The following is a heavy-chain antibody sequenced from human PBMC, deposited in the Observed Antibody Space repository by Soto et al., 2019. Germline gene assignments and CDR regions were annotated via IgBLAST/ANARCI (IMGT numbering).Heavy chain of an antibody. Sequence: QVQLVESGGGVVQPGRSLRLSCAASGFTFSGYAMHWVRQAPGKGLEWVAVISYDGGTEYYADSVKGRFTISRDNSKSTLYLQMNSLRPEDTAVYYCARSSSGSKDYWGQGTLVSVSS. CDR3: ARSSSGSKDY. D-gene: IGHD2-15*01. CDR2: ISYDGGTE. J-gene: IGHJ4*02. CDR1: GFTFSGYA. V-gene: IGHV3-30-3*01.